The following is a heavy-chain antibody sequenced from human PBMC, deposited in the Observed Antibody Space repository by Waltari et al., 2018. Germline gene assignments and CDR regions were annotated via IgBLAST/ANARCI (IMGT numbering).Heavy chain of an antibody. D-gene: IGHD6-13*01. J-gene: IGHJ4*02. Sequence: EVQLVESGGGVVRPGGSLRLSCAASGFTFDDYGMSWVRKAPGKGLECVSVINWNGGRTGNADPVKGRFTISRDNAKNSLYLQMNSLRAEDTALYHCAREGAGSSWYVSYWGQGTLVTVSS. CDR1: GFTFDDYG. V-gene: IGHV3-20*01. CDR2: INWNGGRT. CDR3: AREGAGSSWYVSY.